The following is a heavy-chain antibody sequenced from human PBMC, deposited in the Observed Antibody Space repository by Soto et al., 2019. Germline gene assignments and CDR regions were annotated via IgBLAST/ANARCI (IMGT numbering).Heavy chain of an antibody. V-gene: IGHV4-59*01. CDR3: ARKGAAASSAHYYMDV. CDR2: VYYSGNT. Sequence: SETLSLTCTVSGGSISPYYWSWIRQPPGKGLEWIGYVYYSGNTNYNPSLESRVTISVDTSRNRFSLNLTSATAADTAVYYCARKGAAASSAHYYMDVWGRGTAATVSS. CDR1: GGSISPYY. D-gene: IGHD6-13*01. J-gene: IGHJ6*03.